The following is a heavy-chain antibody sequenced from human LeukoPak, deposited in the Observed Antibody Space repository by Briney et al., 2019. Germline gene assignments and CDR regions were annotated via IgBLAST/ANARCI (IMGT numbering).Heavy chain of an antibody. CDR3: ARGWGFEDIVVVPAAPYYYGMDV. Sequence: GASVKVSCKASGYTFTSYDINWVRQATGQGLEWMGWMNPNSGNTGYAQKFQGRVTMTRNTSISTAYTELSSLRSEDTAVYYCARGWGFEDIVVVPAAPYYYGMDVWGQGTTVTVSS. CDR1: GYTFTSYD. CDR2: MNPNSGNT. V-gene: IGHV1-8*01. J-gene: IGHJ6*02. D-gene: IGHD2-2*01.